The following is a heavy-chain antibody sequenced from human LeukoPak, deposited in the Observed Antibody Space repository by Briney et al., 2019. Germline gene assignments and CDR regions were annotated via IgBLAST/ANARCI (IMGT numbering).Heavy chain of an antibody. V-gene: IGHV3-33*01. CDR3: ASDYYDSSGLLDDAFDI. D-gene: IGHD3-22*01. CDR1: GFTFSSYG. J-gene: IGHJ3*02. Sequence: GRSLRLSCAASGFTFSSYGMHWVRQAPGKGLERVAVIWYDGSNKYYADSVKGRFTISRDNSKNTLYLQMNSLRAEDTAVYYCASDYYDSSGLLDDAFDIWGQGTMVTVSS. CDR2: IWYDGSNK.